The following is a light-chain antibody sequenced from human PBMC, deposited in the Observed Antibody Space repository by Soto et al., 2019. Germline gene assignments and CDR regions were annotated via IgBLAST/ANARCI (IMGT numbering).Light chain of an antibody. Sequence: EIVLTQSPGTLSLSQGERATLSCRASQSVSSSYLAWYQQKPGQAPRLLIYGASSRATGIPDRFSGSGSGTDFTLTISRLEPEDFAVYYCQQYGISPLTFGGGTKVDIK. CDR1: QSVSSSY. V-gene: IGKV3-20*01. CDR3: QQYGISPLT. J-gene: IGKJ4*01. CDR2: GAS.